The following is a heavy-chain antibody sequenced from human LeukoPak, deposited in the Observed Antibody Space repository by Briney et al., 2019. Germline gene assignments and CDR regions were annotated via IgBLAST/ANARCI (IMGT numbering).Heavy chain of an antibody. D-gene: IGHD4-17*01. CDR3: ARGGSDYGDYGYNWFDP. CDR1: GFTFSSYS. J-gene: IGHJ5*02. V-gene: IGHV3-21*01. Sequence: PGGSLRLSCVASGFTFSSYSMNWVRQAPGKGLEWVSSISSSSSYIYYADSVKGRFTISRDNAKNSLYLQMNSLRAEDTAVYYCARGGSDYGDYGYNWFDPWGQGTLVTVSS. CDR2: ISSSSSYI.